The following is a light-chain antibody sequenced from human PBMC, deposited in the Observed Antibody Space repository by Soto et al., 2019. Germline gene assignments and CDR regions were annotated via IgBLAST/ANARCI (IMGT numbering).Light chain of an antibody. V-gene: IGKV4-1*01. J-gene: IGKJ5*01. CDR1: QSVLYSSNNKNY. Sequence: DIVMTQSPDSLAVSLGERATINCKSSQSVLYSSNNKNYLAWYQQKPGQPPKLLIYWASTRESGVPDRVSGSGSGTDFTLTISSLQAADVAVYYCQQYYSTHTVGQGTRLEIK. CDR2: WAS. CDR3: QQYYSTHT.